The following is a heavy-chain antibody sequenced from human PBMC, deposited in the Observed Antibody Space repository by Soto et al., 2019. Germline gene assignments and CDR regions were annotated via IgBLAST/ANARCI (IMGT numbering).Heavy chain of an antibody. D-gene: IGHD6-6*01. V-gene: IGHV4-30-4*01. CDR1: GGSISSGDYY. CDR2: IYYSGST. CDR3: ARERPDGARLDP. J-gene: IGHJ5*02. Sequence: SETLSLTCTFSGGSISSGDYYWSWIRQPPGKGLEWIGYIYYSGSTHYNPSLKSRVTISVDTSKNQFSLKLSSVTAADTAVYYCARERPDGARLDPWGQGTLVTVSS.